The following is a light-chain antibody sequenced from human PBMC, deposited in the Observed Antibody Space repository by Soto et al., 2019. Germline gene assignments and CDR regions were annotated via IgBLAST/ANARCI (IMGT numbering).Light chain of an antibody. CDR2: ATS. V-gene: IGKV1-39*01. J-gene: IGKJ4*01. CDR3: QQTYSTPPT. Sequence: DIPMTQSPSSLSASVGDRVTITCRASHTITSYLNWYQQKPGDAPKLLIYATSSLQSGVPSSFSGSGSGTDFTLTISSLQPEDFATYYCQQTYSTPPTFGGGTKVEIK. CDR1: HTITSY.